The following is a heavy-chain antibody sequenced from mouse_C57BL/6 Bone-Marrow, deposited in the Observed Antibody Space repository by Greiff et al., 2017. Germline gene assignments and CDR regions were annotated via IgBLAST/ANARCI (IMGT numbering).Heavy chain of an antibody. V-gene: IGHV1-82*01. D-gene: IGHD4-1*02. J-gene: IGHJ2*01. Sequence: QVQLQQSGPELVKPGASVKISCKASGYAFSSSWMNWVKQRPGKGLEWIGRIYPGAGDTNYNGKFKGKATLTADKSSSTAYMRLSSLTSEDSAVYFCARRGNFYYFDDWGQGTTLTVSS. CDR2: IYPGAGDT. CDR1: GYAFSSSW. CDR3: ARRGNFYYFDD.